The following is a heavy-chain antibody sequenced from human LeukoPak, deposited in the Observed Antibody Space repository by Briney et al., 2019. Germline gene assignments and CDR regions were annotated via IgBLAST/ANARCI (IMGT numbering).Heavy chain of an antibody. V-gene: IGHV4-59*01. Sequence: SETLSHTRCVSGGPISRYLGCEPRQPPGKGLEWIGNIYYSGSTNYNPYLKTRVSISVDMSKYQFSLKLSSVPAADTAVYYCARDLHYNSSGYYYGIAFDIWGQGTMVSVSS. CDR2: IYYSGST. CDR1: GGPISRYL. D-gene: IGHD3-22*01. J-gene: IGHJ3*02. CDR3: ARDLHYNSSGYYYGIAFDI.